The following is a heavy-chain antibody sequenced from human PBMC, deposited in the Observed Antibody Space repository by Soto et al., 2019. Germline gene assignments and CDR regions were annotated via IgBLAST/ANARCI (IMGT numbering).Heavy chain of an antibody. CDR3: AGTYYDILTGWGYYYYGMDV. D-gene: IGHD3-9*01. V-gene: IGHV4-59*08. CDR1: GGSISSYY. CDR2: IYYSGST. Sequence: PSETLSLTCTVSGGSISSYYWSWIRQPPGKGLEWIGYIYYSGSTNYNPSLKSRVTISVDTSKNQFSLKLSSVTAADTAVYYCAGTYYDILTGWGYYYYGMDVWGQGTKVTVSS. J-gene: IGHJ6*02.